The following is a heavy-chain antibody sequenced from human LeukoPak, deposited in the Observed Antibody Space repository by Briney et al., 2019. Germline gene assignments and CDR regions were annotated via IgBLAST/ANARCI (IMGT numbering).Heavy chain of an antibody. D-gene: IGHD4-23*01. Sequence: SVKVSCKASGGTFSSYAISWVRQAPGQGLEWMGGIIPIFGTANYAQKFQGRVTMTRNTSMSTAYMELSSLRSEDTAVYYCARAYGGNSNDYWGQGTLVTVSS. J-gene: IGHJ4*02. CDR2: IIPIFGTA. V-gene: IGHV1-69*05. CDR3: ARAYGGNSNDY. CDR1: GGTFSSYA.